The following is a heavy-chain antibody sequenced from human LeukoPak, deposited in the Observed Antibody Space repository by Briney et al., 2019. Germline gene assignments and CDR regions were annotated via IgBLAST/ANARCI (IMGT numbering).Heavy chain of an antibody. J-gene: IGHJ6*03. CDR1: GGTFISYA. D-gene: IGHD2-2*01. CDR2: IIPIFGTA. V-gene: IGHV1-69*05. CDR3: ARGPEVPAARVYYYYYMDV. Sequence: SVKVSCKASGGTFISYAISWVRQAPGQGLEWMGGIIPIFGTANYAQKFQGRVTITTDESTSTAYMELSSLRSEDTAVYYCARGPEVPAARVYYYYYMDVWGKGTTVTVSS.